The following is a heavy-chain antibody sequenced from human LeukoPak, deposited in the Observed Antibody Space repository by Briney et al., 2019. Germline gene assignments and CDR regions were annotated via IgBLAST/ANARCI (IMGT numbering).Heavy chain of an antibody. D-gene: IGHD2-8*01. CDR2: IYSGGST. CDR3: ARAWCRSAFDI. CDR1: GFTVSSSY. V-gene: IGHV3-66*02. Sequence: GGSLRHSCAASGFTVSSSYMSGVPPAPGKGLEWVSVIYSGGSTYYADSVTGRFTISRDNSKNTLYLQMNSLRAEDTAVYYCARAWCRSAFDIWGQGTMVTVSS. J-gene: IGHJ3*02.